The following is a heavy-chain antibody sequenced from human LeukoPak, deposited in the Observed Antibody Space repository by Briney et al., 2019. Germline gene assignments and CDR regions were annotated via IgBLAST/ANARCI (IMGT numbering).Heavy chain of an antibody. D-gene: IGHD5-18*01. J-gene: IGHJ4*02. CDR3: ARGGRYNYGPPGY. CDR1: GGSISSSSYY. Sequence: PSETLSLTCTVSGGSISSSSYYWGWIRQPPGKGLEWIGSIYYSGSTYYNPSLKSRVTISVDTSKNQFSLKLSSVTAADTAVYYCARGGRYNYGPPGYWGQGALVTVSS. CDR2: IYYSGST. V-gene: IGHV4-39*01.